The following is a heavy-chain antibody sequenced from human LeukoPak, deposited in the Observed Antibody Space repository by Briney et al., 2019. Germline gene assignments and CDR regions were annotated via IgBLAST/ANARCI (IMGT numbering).Heavy chain of an antibody. CDR1: GYTFTNND. CDR2: MKPNSVNT. J-gene: IGHJ4*02. CDR3: ARGQREGGVDY. V-gene: IGHV1-8*01. D-gene: IGHD6-13*01. Sequence: GASVKVSCKTSGYTFTNNDIIWVRQATGQGLEWMGWMKPNSVNTGYAQKFQGRVTMTRNTSMSTAYMELSSLRSEDTAVYYCARGQREGGVDYWGQGTLVTVSS.